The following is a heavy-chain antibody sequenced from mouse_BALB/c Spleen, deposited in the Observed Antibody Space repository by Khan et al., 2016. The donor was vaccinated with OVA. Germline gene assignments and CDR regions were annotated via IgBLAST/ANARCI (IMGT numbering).Heavy chain of an antibody. CDR2: ISDGGSYT. Sequence: EVELVESGGGLVKPGGSLKPSCAASGFTFSDYYMYWVRQTPEKRLEWVATISDGGSYTYYPDSVKGRFTISRDNAKNNLYLQMSSLKSEDTAMDYCARAGYGGFAYWGQGTLVTVSA. D-gene: IGHD1-1*02. J-gene: IGHJ3*01. V-gene: IGHV5-4*02. CDR3: ARAGYGGFAY. CDR1: GFTFSDYY.